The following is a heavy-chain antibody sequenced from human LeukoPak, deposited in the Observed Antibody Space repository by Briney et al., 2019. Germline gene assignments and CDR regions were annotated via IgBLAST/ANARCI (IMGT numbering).Heavy chain of an antibody. D-gene: IGHD2-2*01. Sequence: ASVKVSCKASGYTFTSYGISWVRQAPGQGLEWMGWISAYNGNTNYAQKLQGRVTMTTDTSTSTAYMELRSLRSDDTAVYYCARAGTSLGYCSSTSCRTLSYWGQGTLVTVSS. J-gene: IGHJ4*02. CDR3: ARAGTSLGYCSSTSCRTLSY. CDR2: ISAYNGNT. V-gene: IGHV1-18*01. CDR1: GYTFTSYG.